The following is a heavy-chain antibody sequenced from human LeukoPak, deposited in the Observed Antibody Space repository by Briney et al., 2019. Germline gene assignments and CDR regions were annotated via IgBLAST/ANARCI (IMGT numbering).Heavy chain of an antibody. Sequence: SGESLKISCKGSGYSFTSYWIGWVRQMPGKGLEWMGIIYPGDSDTRYSPSFQGQVTISADKSISTAYLQWSSLKASDTAMYYCARQGPQYNWNYEGGHYWGQGTLVTVSS. J-gene: IGHJ4*02. CDR3: ARQGPQYNWNYEGGHY. CDR2: IYPGDSDT. V-gene: IGHV5-51*01. D-gene: IGHD1-7*01. CDR1: GYSFTSYW.